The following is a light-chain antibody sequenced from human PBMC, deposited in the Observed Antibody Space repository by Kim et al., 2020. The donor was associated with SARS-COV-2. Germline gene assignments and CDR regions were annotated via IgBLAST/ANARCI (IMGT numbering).Light chain of an antibody. CDR3: QQYYSSPGFT. CDR2: WAS. CDR1: QSVFYSSNNKNY. V-gene: IGKV4-1*01. Sequence: DIVMTQSPDSLAVSLGERATINCKSSQSVFYSSNNKNYLAWYQQKPGQPPKLLIYWASTRESGVPDRFSGSGSGTDFTLTISSLQAEDVAVYCCQQYYSSPGFTFGPGTKVDIK. J-gene: IGKJ3*01.